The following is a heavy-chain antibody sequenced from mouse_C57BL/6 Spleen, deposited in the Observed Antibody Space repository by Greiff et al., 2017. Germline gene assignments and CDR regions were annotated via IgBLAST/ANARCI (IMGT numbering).Heavy chain of an antibody. CDR3: ARGGDGYPY. D-gene: IGHD2-3*01. V-gene: IGHV1-69*01. Sequence: QVQLKQPGAELVMPGASVKLSCKASGYTFTSYWMPWVKQRPGQGLEWIGEIDPSDSYTNYNQKFKGKSTLTVDKSSSTAYMQLSSLTSEDSAVYYCARGGDGYPYWGQGTLVTVSA. CDR1: GYTFTSYW. J-gene: IGHJ3*01. CDR2: IDPSDSYT.